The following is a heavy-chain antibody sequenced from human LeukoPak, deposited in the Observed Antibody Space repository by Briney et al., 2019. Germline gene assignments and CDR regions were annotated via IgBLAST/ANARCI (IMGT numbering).Heavy chain of an antibody. Sequence: SETLSLTCAVYGGSFSGYYWSWIRQPPGKGLEWIGEINHSGSTNYNPSLKSRVTISVDTSKNQFSLKLSSVTAADTAVYYCARGPRVAMVRYYYYGMDVWGKGTTVTVSS. D-gene: IGHD3-10*01. CDR2: INHSGST. V-gene: IGHV4-34*01. J-gene: IGHJ6*04. CDR1: GGSFSGYY. CDR3: ARGPRVAMVRYYYYGMDV.